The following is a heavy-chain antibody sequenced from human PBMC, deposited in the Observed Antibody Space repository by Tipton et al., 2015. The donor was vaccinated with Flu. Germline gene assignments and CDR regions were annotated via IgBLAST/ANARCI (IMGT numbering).Heavy chain of an antibody. J-gene: IGHJ4*02. D-gene: IGHD2-21*02. CDR2: IYSGGST. CDR3: VRDPGDSRLDV. CDR1: GFTVSSNY. V-gene: IGHV3-53*01. Sequence: SLRLSCVVSGFTVSSNYMTWVRQAPGKGLEWVSVIYSGGSTKYADSVKGRFTISRDNSKNTLYLQMNSLRAEDTAVYYCVRDPGDSRLDVWGQGTLVTVSS.